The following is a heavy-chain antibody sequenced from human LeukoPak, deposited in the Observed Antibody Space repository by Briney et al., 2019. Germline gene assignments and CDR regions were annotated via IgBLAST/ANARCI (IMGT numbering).Heavy chain of an antibody. J-gene: IGHJ4*02. Sequence: SETLSLTCTVSGGSISSYYWSWIRQPPGKGLEWIGSIHYTGSTYYNLSLKSRVTISVDTSKTQFSLKLTSVTAADTAVYYCAKVLSVYDGQFDYWGQGALVTVSS. D-gene: IGHD2-8*01. CDR1: GGSISSYY. V-gene: IGHV4-59*05. CDR3: AKVLSVYDGQFDY. CDR2: IHYTGST.